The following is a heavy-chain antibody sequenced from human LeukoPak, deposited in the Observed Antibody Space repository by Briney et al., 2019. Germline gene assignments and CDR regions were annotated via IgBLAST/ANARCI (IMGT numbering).Heavy chain of an antibody. V-gene: IGHV4-59*01. CDR2: ISYSGST. Sequence: PSETLSLTCTVSGGSISSYYWSWIRQPPGKGLEWIGYISYSGSTNYNPSLKSRVTISVDTSKSQFSLKLSSVTAADTAVFYCARQHRGYTGYDYFYYWGQGTLVTVSS. J-gene: IGHJ4*02. D-gene: IGHD5-12*01. CDR1: GGSISSYY. CDR3: ARQHRGYTGYDYFYY.